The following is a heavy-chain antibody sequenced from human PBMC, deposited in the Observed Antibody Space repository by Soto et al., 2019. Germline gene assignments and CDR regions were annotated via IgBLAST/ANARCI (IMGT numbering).Heavy chain of an antibody. CDR1: GGSISSYY. CDR2: IYYSGST. J-gene: IGHJ4*02. D-gene: IGHD5-12*01. CDR3: ASSYSGYDRNYFDY. V-gene: IGHV4-59*08. Sequence: ETLSLTCTVSGGSISSYYWSWIRQPPGKGLEWIGYIYYSGSTNYNPSLKSRVTISVDTSKNQFSLKLSSVTAADTAVYYCASSYSGYDRNYFDYWGQGTLVTVSS.